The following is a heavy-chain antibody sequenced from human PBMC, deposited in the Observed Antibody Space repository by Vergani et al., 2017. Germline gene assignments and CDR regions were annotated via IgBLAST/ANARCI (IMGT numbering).Heavy chain of an antibody. CDR1: GFTFDDYA. J-gene: IGHJ6*02. Sequence: EVQLVESGGGLVQPGRSLRLSCAASGFTFDDYAMHWVREAPGKGLEWVSGISWNSGSTGYEDSVKGRFTISRDNAKNSLYLQMNSLRAEDTALYYCAKDFGCGYCSSTSCPRTGYYGIDVWGQGTTVTVSS. CDR2: ISWNSGST. D-gene: IGHD2-2*01. V-gene: IGHV3-9*01. CDR3: AKDFGCGYCSSTSCPRTGYYGIDV.